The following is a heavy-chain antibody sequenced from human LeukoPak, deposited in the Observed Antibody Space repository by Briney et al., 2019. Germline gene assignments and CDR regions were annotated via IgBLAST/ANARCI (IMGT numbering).Heavy chain of an antibody. CDR3: AQALYLGYCSSTSCYSPPDY. CDR1: GFTFSSYG. Sequence: GGSLRLSCAASGFTFSSYGMHWVRQAPGKGLEWVAFIRYDGSNKYYADSVKGRFTISRDNSKNTLYLQMNSLRAEDTAVYYCAQALYLGYCSSTSCYSPPDYWGQGTLVTVSS. D-gene: IGHD2-2*02. V-gene: IGHV3-30*02. J-gene: IGHJ4*02. CDR2: IRYDGSNK.